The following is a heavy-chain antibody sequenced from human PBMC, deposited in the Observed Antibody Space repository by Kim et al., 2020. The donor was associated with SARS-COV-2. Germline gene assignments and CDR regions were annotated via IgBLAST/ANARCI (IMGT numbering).Heavy chain of an antibody. D-gene: IGHD6-13*01. V-gene: IGHV3-23*01. J-gene: IGHJ4*02. CDR3: ARRLDSSSQAFDY. CDR1: GFTFSSYA. CDR2: ISTSGGNT. Sequence: GGSLRLSCAASGFTFSSYAMRWVRQAPGKGLEWVSAISTSGGNTYYTDSVKGRFTISRDNSKSTLYLQMNSLRAEDSALYYCARRLDSSSQAFDYWGQGTLVTVSS.